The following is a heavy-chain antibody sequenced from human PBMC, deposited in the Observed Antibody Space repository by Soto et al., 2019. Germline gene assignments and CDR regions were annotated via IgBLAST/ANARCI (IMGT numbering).Heavy chain of an antibody. CDR1: GATFTTNS. J-gene: IGHJ4*02. Sequence: QVQLVQSGAEVKNPGSSVKVSCKASGATFTTNSLNWVRQAPGQGLEWMGGIIPVVGTTKNAKKYQDRVNITGNKSTTADYIGLISLRSDEKAVYLGARGILYATTYFEYWGQGTPVTGAS. CDR3: ARGILYATTYFEY. V-gene: IGHV1-69*06. D-gene: IGHD2-8*01. CDR2: IIPVVGTT.